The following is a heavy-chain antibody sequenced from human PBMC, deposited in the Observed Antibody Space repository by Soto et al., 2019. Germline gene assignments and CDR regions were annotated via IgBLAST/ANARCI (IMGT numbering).Heavy chain of an antibody. CDR1: GFTFSDYY. V-gene: IGHV3-11*06. CDR3: AGGYDFWSGDTEYYFDY. CDR2: ISSSSSYT. Sequence: QVQLVESGGGLVQPGGSLRLSCAASGFTFSDYYMSWIRQAPGKGLEWVSYISSSSSYTNYADSVKGRFTISRDNAKNSLYLQMNSLRAEDTAVYYCAGGYDFWSGDTEYYFDYWGQGTLVTVSS. J-gene: IGHJ4*02. D-gene: IGHD3-3*01.